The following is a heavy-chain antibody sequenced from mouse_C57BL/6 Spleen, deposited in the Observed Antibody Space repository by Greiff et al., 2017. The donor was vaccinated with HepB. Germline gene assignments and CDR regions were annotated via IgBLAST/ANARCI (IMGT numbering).Heavy chain of an antibody. Sequence: EVHLVESEGGLVQPGSSMKLSCTASGFTFSDYYMAWVRQVPEKGLEWVAKINYDGSSTYYLDSLKSRFIISRDNAKNILYLQMSSLKSEDTATYYCARVSGYANYDWYYDVWGTGTTLTVSS. D-gene: IGHD2-1*01. V-gene: IGHV5-16*01. CDR1: GFTFSDYY. CDR3: ARVSGYANYDWYYDV. J-gene: IGHJ1*03. CDR2: INYDGSST.